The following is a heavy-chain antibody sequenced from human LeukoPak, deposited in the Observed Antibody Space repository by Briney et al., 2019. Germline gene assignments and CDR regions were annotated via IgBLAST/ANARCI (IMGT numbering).Heavy chain of an antibody. J-gene: IGHJ4*02. CDR2: IKSRTDGGTT. D-gene: IGHD2-15*01. CDR1: GFTFSNAW. V-gene: IGHV3-15*01. Sequence: GGSLRLSCAASGFTFSNAWMSWVRQAPGKGLEWVGRIKSRTDGGTTDYAAPVKGRFTISRDDSKSTLYLQMNGLKTEDTAVYYCTTTRTRYCSGGSCYVFDYWGQGTLVTVSS. CDR3: TTTRTRYCSGGSCYVFDY.